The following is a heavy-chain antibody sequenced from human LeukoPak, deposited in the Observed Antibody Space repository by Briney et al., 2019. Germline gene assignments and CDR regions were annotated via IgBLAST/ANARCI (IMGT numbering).Heavy chain of an antibody. CDR3: AREAGRMGRAYYDYMDG. J-gene: IGHJ6*03. CDR1: GGSISSYY. CDR2: IYTSGST. V-gene: IGHV4-4*07. Sequence: SETLSLTCTVSGGSISSYYWSWIRQPAGKGLEWIGRIYTSGSTSYNPSLKSRVTMSVDTSKNQFSLKLSSVTAADTAVYYCAREAGRMGRAYYDYMDGWGKGTTVTVSS. D-gene: IGHD3-16*01.